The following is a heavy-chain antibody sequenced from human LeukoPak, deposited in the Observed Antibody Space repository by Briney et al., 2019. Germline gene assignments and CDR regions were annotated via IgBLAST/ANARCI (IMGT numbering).Heavy chain of an antibody. J-gene: IGHJ3*02. D-gene: IGHD5-12*01. CDR1: GYTFTSYY. V-gene: IGHV1-46*01. CDR3: AGGDSGYDRAFDI. CDR2: INPSGGST. Sequence: ASVKVSCKASGYTFTSYYMHWVRQAPGQGLEWMGIINPSGGSTSYAQKFQGRVTMTRDTSTSTVYMELSSLRSGDTAVYYCAGGDSGYDRAFDIWGQGTMVTVSS.